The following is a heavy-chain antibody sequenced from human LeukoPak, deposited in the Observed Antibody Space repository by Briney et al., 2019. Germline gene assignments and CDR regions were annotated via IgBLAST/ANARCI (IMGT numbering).Heavy chain of an antibody. J-gene: IGHJ4*02. V-gene: IGHV3-15*01. CDR2: IKSKTDGGTT. CDR3: TTEPDSPRGNY. D-gene: IGHD3-22*01. Sequence: GGSLRLSCAASGFTFSSYAMSWVRQAPGKGLEWVGRIKSKTDGGTTDYAAPVKGRFTISRDDSKNTLYLQMNSLKTEDTAVYYCTTEPDSPRGNYWGQGTLVTVSS. CDR1: GFTFSSYA.